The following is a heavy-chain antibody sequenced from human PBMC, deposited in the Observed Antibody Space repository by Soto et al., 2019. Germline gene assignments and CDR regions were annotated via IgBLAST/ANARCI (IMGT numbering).Heavy chain of an antibody. CDR3: ARVVVPAGFDY. D-gene: IGHD2-2*01. Sequence: SVKVSCKASGGTFSSYAISWVRQAPGQGLEWMGGIIPIFGTANYAQKFQGRVTITADESTSTAYMELRSLRSDDTAVYYCARVVVPAGFDYWGQGTLVTVSS. J-gene: IGHJ4*02. CDR2: IIPIFGTA. V-gene: IGHV1-69*13. CDR1: GGTFSSYA.